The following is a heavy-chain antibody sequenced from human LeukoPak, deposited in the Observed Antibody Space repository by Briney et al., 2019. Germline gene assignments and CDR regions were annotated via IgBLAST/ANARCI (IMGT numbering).Heavy chain of an antibody. D-gene: IGHD3-16*01. CDR2: ISAYNGNT. V-gene: IGHV1-18*01. J-gene: IGHJ4*02. CDR1: GYTFISYG. CDR3: ARVRQGGFDY. Sequence: ASVKVSCKASGYTFISYGISWVREAPGLGLEWMGWISAYNGNTNYAQKFHGRVTMTTDTSTSTAYMELRSLRSDDTAVYYCARVRQGGFDYWGQGTLVTVSS.